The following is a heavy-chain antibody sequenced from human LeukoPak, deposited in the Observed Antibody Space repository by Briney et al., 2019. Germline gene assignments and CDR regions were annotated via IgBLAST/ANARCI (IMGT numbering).Heavy chain of an antibody. Sequence: SGTLSLTCAVSGGSISNWWSWVRQPPGKGLECQSGRTNYNPSLKSRVFISVDNSKNQFSLKLSSVTAADTAVYYCASESASGGDYRGQGTLVTVSS. CDR2: QSGRT. J-gene: IGHJ4*02. D-gene: IGHD1-26*01. V-gene: IGHV4-4*02. CDR3: ASESASGGDY. CDR1: GGSISNW.